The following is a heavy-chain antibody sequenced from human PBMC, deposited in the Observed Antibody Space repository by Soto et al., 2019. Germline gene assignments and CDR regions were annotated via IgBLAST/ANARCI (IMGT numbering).Heavy chain of an antibody. V-gene: IGHV4-59*01. CDR1: GGSISSYY. CDR2: IYYSGST. CDR3: ARATGVDYYDSSGSRYYYYYGMDV. J-gene: IGHJ6*02. Sequence: SETLSLTCTVSGGSISSYYWSWIRRPPGKGLEWIGYIYYSGSTNYNPSLKSRVTISVDTSKNQFSLKLSSVTAADTAVYYCARATGVDYYDSSGSRYYYYYGMDVWGQGTTVTVSS. D-gene: IGHD3-22*01.